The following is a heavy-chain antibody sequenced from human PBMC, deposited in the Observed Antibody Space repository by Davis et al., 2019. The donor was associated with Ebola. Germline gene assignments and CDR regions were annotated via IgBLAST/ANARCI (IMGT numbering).Heavy chain of an antibody. CDR2: ISGSGGST. D-gene: IGHD3-22*01. V-gene: IGHV3-23*01. CDR3: AKERRPAYYYDSSGYYGMDV. CDR1: GFTFSSYE. Sequence: GESLKISCAASGFTFSSYEMNWVRQAPGKGLEWVSAISGSGGSTYYADSVKGRFTISRDNSKNTLYLQMNSLRAEDTAVYYCAKERRPAYYYDSSGYYGMDVWGQGTTVTVSS. J-gene: IGHJ6*02.